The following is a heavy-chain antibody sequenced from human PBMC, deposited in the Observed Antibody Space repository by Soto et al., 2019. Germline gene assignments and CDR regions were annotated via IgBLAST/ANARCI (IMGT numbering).Heavy chain of an antibody. Sequence: PSQTHPLTYTVSGGSISSYYWSWIRQPPGKGLEWIGYIYYSGSTNYNPSLKSRVTISVDTSKNQFSLKLSSVTAADTAVYYCARQYYDFWSGYYSGYYYGMDVWGQGTTVTVSS. D-gene: IGHD3-3*01. CDR3: ARQYYDFWSGYYSGYYYGMDV. CDR2: IYYSGST. J-gene: IGHJ6*02. V-gene: IGHV4-59*01. CDR1: GGSISSYY.